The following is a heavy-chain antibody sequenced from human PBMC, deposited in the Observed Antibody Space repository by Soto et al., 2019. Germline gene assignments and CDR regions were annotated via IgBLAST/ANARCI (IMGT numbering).Heavy chain of an antibody. J-gene: IGHJ4*02. V-gene: IGHV4-31*03. Sequence: QVQLQESGPGLVKPSQTLSLTCTVSGGSISSGGYYWSWIRQHPGKGLEWIGYIYYSGSTYYNPYLTRRVTISVDTSKTQFSLKLSAVTAGATAVYYCARGVIHWGQGTLVTVSS. D-gene: IGHD2-21*01. CDR3: ARGVIH. CDR2: IYYSGST. CDR1: GGSISSGGYY.